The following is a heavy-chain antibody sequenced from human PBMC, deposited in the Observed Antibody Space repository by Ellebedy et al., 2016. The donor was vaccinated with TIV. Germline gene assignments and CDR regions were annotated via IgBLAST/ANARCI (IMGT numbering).Heavy chain of an antibody. CDR2: ISAYNGNT. CDR1: GYTFTSYA. D-gene: IGHD7-27*01. J-gene: IGHJ4*02. Sequence: AASVKVSCKASGYTFTSYAMHWVRQAPGQRLEWMGWISAYNGNTNYAQKLQGRVTMTTDTSTSTAYMELRSLRSDDTAVYYCARDGETLPDYWGQGTLVTVSS. CDR3: ARDGETLPDY. V-gene: IGHV1-18*01.